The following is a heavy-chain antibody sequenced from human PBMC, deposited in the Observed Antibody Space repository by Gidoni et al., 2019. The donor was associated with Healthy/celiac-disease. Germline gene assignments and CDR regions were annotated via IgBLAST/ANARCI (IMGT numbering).Heavy chain of an antibody. CDR3: ARVGCGGDCYSEHAFDI. D-gene: IGHD2-21*02. CDR2: ISSSSSYI. V-gene: IGHV3-21*01. Sequence: QAPGKGLEWVSSISSSSSYIYYADSVKGRFTISRDNAKNSLYLQMNSLRAEDTAVYYCARVGCGGDCYSEHAFDIWGQGTMVTVSS. J-gene: IGHJ3*02.